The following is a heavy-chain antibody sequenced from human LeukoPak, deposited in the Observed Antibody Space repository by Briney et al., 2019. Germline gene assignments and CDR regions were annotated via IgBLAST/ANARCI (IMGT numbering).Heavy chain of an antibody. CDR2: ISWNSGSI. CDR3: ARVRGSSWYDAFDI. J-gene: IGHJ3*02. CDR1: GFTFDDYA. D-gene: IGHD6-13*01. V-gene: IGHV3-9*01. Sequence: GGSLRLSCAASGFTFDDYAMHWVRQAPGKGLEWVSGISWNSGSIGYADSVKGRFAISRDNAKNSLYLQMNSLRAEDTAVYYCARVRGSSWYDAFDIWGQGTMVTVSS.